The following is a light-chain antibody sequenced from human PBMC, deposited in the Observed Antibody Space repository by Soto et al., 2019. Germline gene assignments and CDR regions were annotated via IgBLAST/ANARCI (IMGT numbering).Light chain of an antibody. CDR3: SSYTTSSTSQV. CDR1: SSDVGGFNF. J-gene: IGLJ1*01. Sequence: QSVRTQPASVSGSPGQSITISCTGTSSDVGGFNFVSWYQQYPGKAPKRMIYEVSNRPSGVSTRFSGSKSGNTASLTISGLQPEDEADYYCSSYTTSSTSQVFGTGTKVTVL. V-gene: IGLV2-14*01. CDR2: EVS.